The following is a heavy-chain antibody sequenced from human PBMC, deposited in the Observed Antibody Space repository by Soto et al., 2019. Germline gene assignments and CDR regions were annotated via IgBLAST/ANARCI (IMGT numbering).Heavy chain of an antibody. CDR3: ARGRYGDY. CDR2: ISAHNGNT. CDR1: GYTFTTYG. V-gene: IGHV1-18*01. J-gene: IGHJ4*02. Sequence: QVHLVQSGAEVKKPGASVKVSCKGSGYTFTTYGITWVRQAPGQGLEWMGWISAHNGNTNYAQKLQGRVTVTRDTSTSTAYMELRGLRSDDTAGYYCARGRYGDYWGQGALVTVSS. D-gene: IGHD1-1*01.